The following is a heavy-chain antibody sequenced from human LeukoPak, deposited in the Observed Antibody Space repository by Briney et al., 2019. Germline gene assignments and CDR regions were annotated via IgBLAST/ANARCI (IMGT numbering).Heavy chain of an antibody. V-gene: IGHV3-13*01. CDR3: ARESQDYFDY. CDR2: IGTADDT. Sequence: GGSLRLSCAASGFTFSSYDMHWARQATGKGLEWVSAIGTADDTYYPGSVKGRFTISRENAKNSLYLQMNSLRAGDTAVYYCARESQDYFDYWGQGTLVTVSS. CDR1: GFTFSSYD. J-gene: IGHJ4*02.